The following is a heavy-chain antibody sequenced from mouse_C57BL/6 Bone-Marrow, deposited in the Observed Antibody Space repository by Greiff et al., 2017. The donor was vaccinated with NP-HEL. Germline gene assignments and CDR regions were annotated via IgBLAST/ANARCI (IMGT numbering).Heavy chain of an antibody. J-gene: IGHJ1*03. CDR2: INPNNGGT. D-gene: IGHD1-1*01. Sequence: EVQLQQSGPELVKPGASVKISCKASGYTFTDYYMNWVKQSHGKSLEWIGDINPNNGGTSYNQKFKGKATLTVDKSSSTAYMELRSLTSEDSAVYYCARKTYYGSSNWYFDVWGTGTTVTVSS. CDR1: GYTFTDYY. CDR3: ARKTYYGSSNWYFDV. V-gene: IGHV1-26*01.